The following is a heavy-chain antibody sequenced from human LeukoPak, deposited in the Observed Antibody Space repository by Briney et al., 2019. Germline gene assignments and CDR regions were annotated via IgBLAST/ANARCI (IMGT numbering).Heavy chain of an antibody. CDR2: IYSGGRT. V-gene: IGHV3-53*01. J-gene: IGHJ4*02. D-gene: IGHD1-26*01. CDR1: GFTFSSYS. CDR3: ARSSGSYLYFDN. Sequence: PGGSLRLSCAASGFTFSSYSMNWVRQAPGKGLEWVSVIYSGGRTYYADSVKGRFTISRDNSKNTLYLQMNSLRAEDTAVYYCARSSGSYLYFDNWGQGTLVTVSS.